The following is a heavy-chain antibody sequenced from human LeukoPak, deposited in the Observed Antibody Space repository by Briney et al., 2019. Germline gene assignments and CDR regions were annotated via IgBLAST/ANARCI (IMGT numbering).Heavy chain of an antibody. V-gene: IGHV3-48*04. CDR2: ISSNAYTI. D-gene: IGHD3-16*02. CDR3: VRENPYDSVWGTYRYTGPDDAFDI. J-gene: IGHJ3*02. CDR1: GFTFSSYG. Sequence: PGGSLRLSCAASGFTFSSYGMNWVRQAPGKGLEWLSYISSNAYTIYYADSVKGRFTISRDNAKNSLFLQMNSLRAEDTAVYYCVRENPYDSVWGTYRYTGPDDAFDIWGQGTMVTVSS.